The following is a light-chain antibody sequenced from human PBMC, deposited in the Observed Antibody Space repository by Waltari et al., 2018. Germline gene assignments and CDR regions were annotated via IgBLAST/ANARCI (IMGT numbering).Light chain of an antibody. CDR3: QQRFSWPPLT. V-gene: IGKV3-11*01. Sequence: VLTQSPATLSLSPGARATLSCRASQTVHSYLAWYQQIPGQAPSLRIYVTSNRATGIPARFSGSASVTDFTLTISSLEPEDFAVYYCQQRFSWPPLTFGGGTKVEVK. J-gene: IGKJ4*01. CDR1: QTVHSY. CDR2: VTS.